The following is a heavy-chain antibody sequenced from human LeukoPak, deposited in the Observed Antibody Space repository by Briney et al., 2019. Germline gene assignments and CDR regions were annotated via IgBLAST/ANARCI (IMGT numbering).Heavy chain of an antibody. CDR3: ARSNCSSTSCYGSWFDP. J-gene: IGHJ5*02. V-gene: IGHV1-69*04. Sequence: GASVKVSCKASGGTFSSYAISWVRQAPGQGLEWMGRIIPILGIANYAQKFQGRVTITADKSTSTAYMELSSLRSEDTAVYYCARSNCSSTSCYGSWFDPWGQGTLVTVSS. D-gene: IGHD2-2*01. CDR1: GGTFSSYA. CDR2: IIPILGIA.